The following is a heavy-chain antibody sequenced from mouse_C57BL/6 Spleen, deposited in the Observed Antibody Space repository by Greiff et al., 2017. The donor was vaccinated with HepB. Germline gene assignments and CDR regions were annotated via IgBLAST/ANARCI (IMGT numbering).Heavy chain of an antibody. CDR1: GYSITSDY. CDR3: ARYPHYYGSSYGYFDV. V-gene: IGHV3-8*01. D-gene: IGHD1-1*01. CDR2: ISYSGST. Sequence: DVKLQESGPGLAKPSQTLSLTCSVTGYSITSDYWNWIRKFPGNKLEYMGYISYSGSTYYNPSLKSRISITRDTSKNQYYLQLNAVTNEATTTYYCARYPHYYGSSYGYFDVWGTGTTVTVSS. J-gene: IGHJ1*03.